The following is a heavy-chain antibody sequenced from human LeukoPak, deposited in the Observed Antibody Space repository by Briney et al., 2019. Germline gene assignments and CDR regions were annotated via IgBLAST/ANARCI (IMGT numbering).Heavy chain of an antibody. V-gene: IGHV3-15*01. J-gene: IGHJ6*02. CDR2: IKSKTDGGTT. CDR3: TTLTRYFDWLLSYYCYGMDV. D-gene: IGHD3-9*01. Sequence: GGSLRLSCAASGFTFSNAWMSWVRQAPGKGLEWVGRIKSKTDGGTTDYAAPVKGRFTISRDDSKNTLYLQMNSLKTEDTAVYYCTTLTRYFDWLLSYYCYGMDVWGQGTTVTVSS. CDR1: GFTFSNAW.